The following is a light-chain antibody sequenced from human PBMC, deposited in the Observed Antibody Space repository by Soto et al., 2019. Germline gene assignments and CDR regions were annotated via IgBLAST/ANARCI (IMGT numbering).Light chain of an antibody. Sequence: DIQMTQSPSSLSASVGDRVTITCRASQGISNFLAWHQQKPGKVPKLLIYAASTLQSGVPSRFSASGSGTDFTLTITSLQPEDAATYYFQEYNSAPWTFGQGTKVEIK. CDR2: AAS. CDR1: QGISNF. J-gene: IGKJ1*01. V-gene: IGKV1-27*01. CDR3: QEYNSAPWT.